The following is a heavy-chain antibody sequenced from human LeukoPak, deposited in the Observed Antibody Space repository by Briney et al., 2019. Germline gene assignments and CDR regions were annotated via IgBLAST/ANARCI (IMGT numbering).Heavy chain of an antibody. CDR1: GFTFGDYA. Sequence: GGSLRLSCTASGFTFGDYAMSWFRQAPGKGLEWVGFIRSKAYGGTTEYAASVKGRFTISRDDSKSIAYLQMNSLKTEDTAVYYCTRELSNEWRYGMDVWGQGTTVTVSS. V-gene: IGHV3-49*03. CDR3: TRELSNEWRYGMDV. D-gene: IGHD3-16*02. CDR2: IRSKAYGGTT. J-gene: IGHJ6*02.